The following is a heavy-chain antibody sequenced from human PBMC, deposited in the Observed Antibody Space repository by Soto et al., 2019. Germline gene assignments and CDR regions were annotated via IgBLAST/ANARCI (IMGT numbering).Heavy chain of an antibody. CDR2: INPNSGGT. D-gene: IGHD6-19*01. Sequence: ASVKVSCKASGYTFTGYYMHWVRQAPGQGLEWMGWINPNSGGTNYAQKFQGWVTMTRDTSISTAYMELSRLRSDDTAVYYCAKPRSSLQWPPFDPWGHGTQVTVSS. V-gene: IGHV1-2*04. CDR1: GYTFTGYY. J-gene: IGHJ5*02. CDR3: AKPRSSLQWPPFDP.